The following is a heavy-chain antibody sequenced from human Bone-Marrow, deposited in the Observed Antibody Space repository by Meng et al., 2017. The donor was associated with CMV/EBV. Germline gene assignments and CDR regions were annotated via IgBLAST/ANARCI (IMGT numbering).Heavy chain of an antibody. CDR2: ISASGASA. V-gene: IGHV3-23*01. CDR1: GFTFSSYA. CDR3: AKQYGMDV. J-gene: IGHJ6*02. Sequence: GGSLRLSCAASGFTFSSYAMTGVRQAPGKGLEWVSTISASGASAYYADSVRGRFTISRDNSKNTLYLQMKSLRAEDTAVYYCAKQYGMDVWGQGTTVTVSS.